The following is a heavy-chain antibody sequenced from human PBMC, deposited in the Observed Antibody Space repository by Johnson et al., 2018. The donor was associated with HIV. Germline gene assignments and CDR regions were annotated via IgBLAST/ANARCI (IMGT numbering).Heavy chain of an antibody. Sequence: VQLVESGGGLVQPWGSLRLSCAASGFTVSSNYMSWVRQAPGKGLEWVSVIYSGGSTYYADSVKGRLTISSDNAKNTLYVQMNSLRAEDTAVYYCAKSTQANILRESGPYGAFDIWGQGTMVTVSS. J-gene: IGHJ3*02. CDR2: IYSGGST. CDR1: GFTVSSNY. CDR3: AKSTQANILRESGPYGAFDI. V-gene: IGHV3-66*02. D-gene: IGHD3-10*01.